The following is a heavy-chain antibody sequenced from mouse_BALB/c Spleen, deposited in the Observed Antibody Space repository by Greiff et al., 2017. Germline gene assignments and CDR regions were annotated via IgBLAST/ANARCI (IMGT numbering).Heavy chain of an antibody. V-gene: IGHV2-9*02. Sequence: VKLQESGPGLVAPSQSLSITCTVSGFSLTSYGVHWVRQPPGKGLEWLGVIWAGGSTNYNSALMSRLSISKDNSKSQVFLKMNSLQTDDTAMYYCARDPPITTVVATDWYFDVWGAGTTVTVSS. CDR3: ARDPPITTVVATDWYFDV. D-gene: IGHD1-1*01. CDR2: IWAGGST. J-gene: IGHJ1*01. CDR1: GFSLTSYG.